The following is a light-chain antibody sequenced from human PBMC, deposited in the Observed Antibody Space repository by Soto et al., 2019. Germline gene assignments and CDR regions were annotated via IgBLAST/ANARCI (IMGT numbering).Light chain of an antibody. Sequence: ELTQPPSVSVSPGQTASITCSGDKLGDKYTCWYQQKPGQSPVLVIYQHSQRPSGIPERFSGSNSGNTATLTISGTQAMDEADYYCQAWDSSTDVVFGGGTKLTVL. J-gene: IGLJ2*01. CDR3: QAWDSSTDVV. CDR2: QHS. V-gene: IGLV3-1*01. CDR1: KLGDKY.